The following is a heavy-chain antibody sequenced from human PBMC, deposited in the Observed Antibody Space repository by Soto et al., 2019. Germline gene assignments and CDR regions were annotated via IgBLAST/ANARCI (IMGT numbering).Heavy chain of an antibody. Sequence: EASVKVSCKASGYIFTSYGISWVRQAPGQGLEWMGWISAHNANTNYAQKFQGRVTMTTDTSTSTAHMELRSLRSDDTAVYYCVTERLAYYFDTSGEDFDYWGQGTLVTVSS. CDR2: ISAHNANT. V-gene: IGHV1-18*01. D-gene: IGHD3-22*01. CDR1: GYIFTSYG. J-gene: IGHJ4*02. CDR3: VTERLAYYFDTSGEDFDY.